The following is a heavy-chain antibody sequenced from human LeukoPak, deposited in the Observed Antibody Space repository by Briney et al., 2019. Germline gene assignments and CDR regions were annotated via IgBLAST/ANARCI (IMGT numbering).Heavy chain of an antibody. Sequence: GGSLNLPWQASGFPSSSYGMHGSGKAPAKGLEGVAFIRYDGSNKYYADSVKGRFTISRDNSKNTLYLQMNSLRAEDTAVYYCAKDYDFWSGYFDYWGQGTLVTVSS. V-gene: IGHV3-30*02. CDR3: AKDYDFWSGYFDY. D-gene: IGHD3-3*01. CDR2: IRYDGSNK. J-gene: IGHJ4*02. CDR1: GFPSSSYG.